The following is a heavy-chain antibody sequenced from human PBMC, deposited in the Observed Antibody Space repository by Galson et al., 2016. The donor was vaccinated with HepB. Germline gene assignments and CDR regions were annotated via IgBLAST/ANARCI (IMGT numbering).Heavy chain of an antibody. V-gene: IGHV1-46*01. CDR1: GYPFTSYY. D-gene: IGHD3-22*01. CDR2: INPSGGST. J-gene: IGHJ5*02. CDR3: VRLLDTSAYSRWFDP. Sequence: SCKASGYPFTSYYMHWVRQAPGQGLEWMGIINPSGGSTSYAQKFQGRVTMTRDTSTSTVYMELSSLRSEDTAVYYCVRLLDTSAYSRWFDPWGQGTLVTVSS.